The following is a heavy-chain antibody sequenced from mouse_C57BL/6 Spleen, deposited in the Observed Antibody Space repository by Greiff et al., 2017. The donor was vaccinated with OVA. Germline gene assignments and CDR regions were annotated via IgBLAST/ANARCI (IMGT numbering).Heavy chain of an antibody. J-gene: IGHJ1*03. CDR2: IHPSDSDT. Sequence: VQLQQPGAELVKPGASVKVSCKASGYTFTSYWMHWVKQRPGQGLEWIGMIHPSDSDTNYNQKFKGKATLNVDKSSSTAYMQLSSLTSEDSAVYYCAIDGYFDGWGTGTTVTVSS. V-gene: IGHV1-74*01. CDR3: AIDGYFDG. CDR1: GYTFTSYW.